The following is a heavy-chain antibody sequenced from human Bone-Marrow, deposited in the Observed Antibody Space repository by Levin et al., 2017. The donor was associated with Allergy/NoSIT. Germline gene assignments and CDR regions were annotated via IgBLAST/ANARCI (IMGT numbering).Heavy chain of an antibody. CDR2: INPNSGGT. CDR3: ARGGITAAGGCFY. D-gene: IGHD6-13*01. J-gene: IGHJ4*02. V-gene: IGHV1-2*06. Sequence: GESLKISCKASGYTFTGYYMHWVRQAPGQGLEWMGRINPNSGGTNYAQKFQGRVTMTRDTSISTAYMELSRLRSDDTAVYYCARGGITAAGGCFYWGQGTLVTVSS. CDR1: GYTFTGYY.